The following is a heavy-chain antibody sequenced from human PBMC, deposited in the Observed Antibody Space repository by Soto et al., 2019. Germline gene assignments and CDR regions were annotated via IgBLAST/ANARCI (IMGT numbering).Heavy chain of an antibody. D-gene: IGHD2-8*01. CDR2: IFDSGST. Sequence: PSETLSLTSTVSGGSISGGVHSWSWIRQPPGRGLEWIGHIFDSGSTYYNPSLKSRLTISVDTSKNQFSLRLSSVTAADTAVYYCAREIMPLTNDWYFDLWGRRTLVTVSS. CDR1: GGSISGGVHS. J-gene: IGHJ2*01. CDR3: AREIMPLTNDWYFDL. V-gene: IGHV4-30-4*01.